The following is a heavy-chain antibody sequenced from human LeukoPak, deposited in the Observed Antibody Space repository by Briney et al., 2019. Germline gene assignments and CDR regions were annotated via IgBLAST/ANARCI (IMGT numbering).Heavy chain of an antibody. Sequence: GGSLRLSCVASGFTFSSYWMHWVRQAPGKGLVWVSRIKTDGSSTNYADSVKGRSTISRDNAKNTLYLQMNSLRAEDTAVYYCASYSSGWYYWGQGTLVTVSS. J-gene: IGHJ4*02. D-gene: IGHD6-19*01. CDR3: ASYSSGWYY. V-gene: IGHV3-74*01. CDR1: GFTFSSYW. CDR2: IKTDGSST.